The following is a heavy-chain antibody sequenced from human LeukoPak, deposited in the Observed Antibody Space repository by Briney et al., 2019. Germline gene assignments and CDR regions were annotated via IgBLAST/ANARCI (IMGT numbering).Heavy chain of an antibody. D-gene: IGHD3-22*01. CDR1: GFTFSSYG. Sequence: PGGTLRLSCAASGFTFSSYGMSWVRQTPGKGLEWVSAISGSGSSTYYADSVKGRFIISRDNSKNILYLQMNSLIAGDTAVYYCAFSSARNAFDIWGQGTMVTVSS. V-gene: IGHV3-23*01. CDR3: AFSSARNAFDI. CDR2: ISGSGSST. J-gene: IGHJ3*02.